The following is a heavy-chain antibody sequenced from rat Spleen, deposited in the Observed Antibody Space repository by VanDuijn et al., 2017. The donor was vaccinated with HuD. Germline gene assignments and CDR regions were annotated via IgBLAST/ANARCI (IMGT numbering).Heavy chain of an antibody. V-gene: IGHV5-22*01. Sequence: EVQLVESGGGLVQPGRSLKLSCAASGFTFSSFPMAWVRQAPKKGLEWVASINYDGGGTYYRDSVKGRFTISRNNAKSTLYLQMNSLRSEDTATYYCARQEFGVHYWGQGVMVTVSS. CDR2: INYDGGGT. D-gene: IGHD4-3*01. J-gene: IGHJ2*01. CDR1: GFTFSSFP. CDR3: ARQEFGVHY.